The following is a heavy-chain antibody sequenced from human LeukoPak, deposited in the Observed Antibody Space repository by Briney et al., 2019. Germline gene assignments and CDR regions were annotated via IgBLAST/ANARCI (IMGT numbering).Heavy chain of an antibody. J-gene: IGHJ4*02. Sequence: GGSLRLSCGASGFTFSNYLMSWVRQAPGKGLEWVAGIKLDGSEKTYVDSAKGRFTISRDNAKSSLYLQMSSLRAEDTAVYFCARGRATWDYWGQGSLVTVSS. CDR2: IKLDGSEK. CDR3: ARGRATWDY. CDR1: GFTFSNYL. V-gene: IGHV3-7*01. D-gene: IGHD1-26*01.